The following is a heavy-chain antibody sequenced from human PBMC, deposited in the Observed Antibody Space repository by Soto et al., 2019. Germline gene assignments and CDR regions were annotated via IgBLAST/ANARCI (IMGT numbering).Heavy chain of an antibody. J-gene: IGHJ5*02. CDR1: GFTFSSYA. D-gene: IGHD3-10*01. Sequence: PGGSLRLSCAASGFTFSSYAMSWVRQAPGKGLEWVSAISGSGGSTYYADSVKGRFTISRDNSKNTLYLQMNSLRAEDTAVYYCAKAPLRGVTKNWFDPWGQGTLVTVSS. CDR2: ISGSGGST. CDR3: AKAPLRGVTKNWFDP. V-gene: IGHV3-23*01.